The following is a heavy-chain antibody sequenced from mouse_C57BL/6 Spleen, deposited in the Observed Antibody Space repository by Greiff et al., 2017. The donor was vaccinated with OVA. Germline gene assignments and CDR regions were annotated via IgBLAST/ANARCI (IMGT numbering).Heavy chain of an antibody. CDR1: GFNIKDDY. D-gene: IGHD2-1*01. V-gene: IGHV14-4*01. J-gene: IGHJ3*01. CDR3: TAGVYYGKTPFAY. Sequence: EVHLVESGAELVRPGASVKLSCTASGFNIKDDYMHWVKQRPEQGLEWIGWIDPENGDTEYASKFQGKATITADTSSNTAYLQLSSLTSEDTAVYYCTAGVYYGKTPFAYWGQGTLVTVSA. CDR2: IDPENGDT.